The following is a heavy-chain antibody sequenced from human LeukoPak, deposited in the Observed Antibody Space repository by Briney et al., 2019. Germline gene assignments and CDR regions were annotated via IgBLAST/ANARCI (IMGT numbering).Heavy chain of an antibody. CDR2: IKPSGGST. CDR3: ARDNSLRDEAWWFNP. J-gene: IGHJ5*02. D-gene: IGHD5-24*01. CDR1: GDTFTSFY. Sequence: SCALSGDTFTSFYIHSVPEAPGQGLEWRGGIKPSGGSTSYAQSFQGRVTMTRDMSTSTVYMELSSLRSEDTAVYYCARDNSLRDEAWWFNPWGEGTLVTVSS. V-gene: IGHV1-46*01.